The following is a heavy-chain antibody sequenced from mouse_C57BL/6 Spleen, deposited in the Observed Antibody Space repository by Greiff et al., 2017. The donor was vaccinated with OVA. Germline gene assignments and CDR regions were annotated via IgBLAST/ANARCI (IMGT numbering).Heavy chain of an antibody. J-gene: IGHJ2*01. CDR2: ISSGGSCT. Sequence: EVQLVESGGDLVKPGGSLKLSCAASGFTFSSYGMSWVRQTPDKRLEWVATISSGGSCTYYPDSVKGRFTISRDNAKNTLYLQMSSLKSEDTAMYYCARQGAHFDYWGQGTTLTVSS. CDR1: GFTFSSYG. V-gene: IGHV5-6*01. CDR3: ARQGAHFDY.